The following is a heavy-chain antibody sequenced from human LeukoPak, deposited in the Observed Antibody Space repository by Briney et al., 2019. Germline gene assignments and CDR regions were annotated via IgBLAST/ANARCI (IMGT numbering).Heavy chain of an antibody. CDR2: IKQDGSEK. CDR3: ARHRTSGWYAAFDI. D-gene: IGHD6-19*01. J-gene: IGHJ3*02. Sequence: GGSLSLFCAASGFNFSNYWMSWVRQAPGKGLEWVANIKQDGSEKYYVDYVKGRFTVYRDNAKNSLYVQMNSLRAEDTAVYYCARHRTSGWYAAFDIWGQGTMVTVSS. CDR1: GFNFSNYW. V-gene: IGHV3-7*03.